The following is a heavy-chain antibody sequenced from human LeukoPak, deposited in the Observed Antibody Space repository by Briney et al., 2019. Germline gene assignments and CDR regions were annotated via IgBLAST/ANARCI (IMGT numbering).Heavy chain of an antibody. Sequence: SVKVSCKASGGTFSSYAISWVRQAPGQGLEWMGRIIPILGIANYAQKFQGRVTITTDKSTSTAYMELSSLRSEDTAVYYCARGALGYCSGGSCYRFDPWGQGTLVTVSS. V-gene: IGHV1-69*04. CDR2: IIPILGIA. J-gene: IGHJ5*02. D-gene: IGHD2-15*01. CDR1: GGTFSSYA. CDR3: ARGALGYCSGGSCYRFDP.